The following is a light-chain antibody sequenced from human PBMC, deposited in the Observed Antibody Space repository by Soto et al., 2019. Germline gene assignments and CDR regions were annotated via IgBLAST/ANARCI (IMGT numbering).Light chain of an antibody. CDR2: DAS. CDR3: HERSNWPLT. Sequence: EIVLTQSPVTLSLSPGERATLSCRASQSVFSSLAWYQQQPGQAPRLLIYDASTRATAIPARFRGGGSGTDFTLTISSLEPDDFAVYYCHERSNWPLTFGGGTKVEIK. J-gene: IGKJ4*01. V-gene: IGKV3-11*01. CDR1: QSVFSS.